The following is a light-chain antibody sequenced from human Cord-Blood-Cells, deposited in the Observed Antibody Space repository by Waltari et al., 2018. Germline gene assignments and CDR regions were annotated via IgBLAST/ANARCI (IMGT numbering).Light chain of an antibody. CDR1: SSDVGGYNY. V-gene: IGLV2-14*01. CDR3: SSDTSSITQV. J-gene: IGLJ1*01. CDR2: DVS. Sequence: QSALTQPAPVSGSPGQSLTISCTGTSSDVGGYNYVSWYHQHPGKAPKLMIYDVSNRPSGVSNRFSGSNPGNTASLTISGLQAEDEADYYCSSDTSSITQVFGTGTKVTVL.